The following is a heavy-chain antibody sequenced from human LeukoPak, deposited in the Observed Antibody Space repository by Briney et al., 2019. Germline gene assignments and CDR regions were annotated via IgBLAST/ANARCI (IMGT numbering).Heavy chain of an antibody. Sequence: GGSLRLSCAASGFTFSSYGMHWVRQAPGKGLEWVSNIYSGGSTYYSDSVKGRFTISRDISKNTVYLQMNGLRVEDTAVYYCATWGSYGYGLPSWGPGTLVTVSS. CDR2: IYSGGST. J-gene: IGHJ5*02. V-gene: IGHV3-NL1*01. CDR3: ATWGSYGYGLPS. CDR1: GFTFSSYG. D-gene: IGHD5-18*01.